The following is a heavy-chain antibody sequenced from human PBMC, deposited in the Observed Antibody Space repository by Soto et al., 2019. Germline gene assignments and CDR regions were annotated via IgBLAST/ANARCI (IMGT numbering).Heavy chain of an antibody. J-gene: IGHJ4*02. V-gene: IGHV4-31*03. Sequence: TLSLTCTVSGGSISSGGYYWSWIRQHPGKGLEWIGYIYYSGSTYYNPSLKSRVTISVDTSKNQFSLNLSSVTAADTAVYYCARGMTTVTTFDYWAQGTLVTVSS. CDR2: IYYSGST. CDR3: ARGMTTVTTFDY. D-gene: IGHD4-17*01. CDR1: GGSISSGGYY.